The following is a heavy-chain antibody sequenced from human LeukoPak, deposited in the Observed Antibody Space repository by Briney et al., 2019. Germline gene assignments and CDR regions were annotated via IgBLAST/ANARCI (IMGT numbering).Heavy chain of an antibody. D-gene: IGHD1-1*01. CDR3: ARDKGLEWPADY. V-gene: IGHV3-23*01. CDR2: ISASGGTT. CDR1: GFPFTNYA. Sequence: GGSLRLSCAASGFPFTNYAIEWVRQAPGKGLEWVSGISASGGTTHYADSVKGRFTISRDNAKNILHLQMNSLRLDDTAVYYCARDKGLEWPADYWGQGILVAVSS. J-gene: IGHJ4*02.